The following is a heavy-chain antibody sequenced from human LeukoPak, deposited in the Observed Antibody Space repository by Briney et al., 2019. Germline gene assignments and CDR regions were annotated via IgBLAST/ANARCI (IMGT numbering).Heavy chain of an antibody. D-gene: IGHD3-16*01. CDR1: GFTVSDNY. Sequence: GASLRLSCAASGFTVSDNYMSWVRQAPGKGLEWVSVIYSGGNTYYADSVKGRFTISRDNSKNTLYLQMNSLRVEDTAVYYCATHPGGGMYYFDYWGQGTLVTVSS. V-gene: IGHV3-66*02. CDR3: ATHPGGGMYYFDY. J-gene: IGHJ4*02. CDR2: IYSGGNT.